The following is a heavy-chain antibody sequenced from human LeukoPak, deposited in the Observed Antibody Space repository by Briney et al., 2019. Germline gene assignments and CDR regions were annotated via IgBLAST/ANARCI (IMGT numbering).Heavy chain of an antibody. D-gene: IGHD2-2*01. Sequence: SQTLSLTCAISGDSVSSNSVTWNWIRQSPSRGLEWLGRTYYRSTWYNDYAVSVRGRITVNPDTSKNQFSLHLNTVTPEDTAVYYCARRLTQYDCFDPWGQGILVTVSS. CDR3: ARRLTQYDCFDP. CDR1: GDSVSSNSVT. V-gene: IGHV6-1*01. J-gene: IGHJ5*02. CDR2: TYYRSTWYN.